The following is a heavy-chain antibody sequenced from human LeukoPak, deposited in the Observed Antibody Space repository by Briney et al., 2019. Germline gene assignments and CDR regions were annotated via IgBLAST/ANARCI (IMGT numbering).Heavy chain of an antibody. CDR2: ISAYNGNT. Sequence: GASVKVSCKASGYTFTSYGISWVRQAPGQGLEWMGWISAYNGNTNYAQKLQGRVTMTTDTSTSTAYMELRSLRSDDTAVYYCASYLAVAGSPAGFDYWGQGTLVTVSS. CDR3: ASYLAVAGSPAGFDY. V-gene: IGHV1-18*01. D-gene: IGHD6-19*01. CDR1: GYTFTSYG. J-gene: IGHJ4*02.